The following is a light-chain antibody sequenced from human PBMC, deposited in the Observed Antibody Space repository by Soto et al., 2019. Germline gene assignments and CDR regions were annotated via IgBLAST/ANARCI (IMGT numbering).Light chain of an antibody. CDR1: QSVGSS. J-gene: IGKJ1*01. V-gene: IGKV3-15*01. CDR2: GAS. Sequence: EIVMTQSPGTLSVSPGERATLSCRASQSVGSSLAWYQQKPGQAPRLLILGASTRATGVPARFSGSGAGTEFTLTISSLQSEDLAVYYCQQCYNWPRTFGPGTKVEIK. CDR3: QQCYNWPRT.